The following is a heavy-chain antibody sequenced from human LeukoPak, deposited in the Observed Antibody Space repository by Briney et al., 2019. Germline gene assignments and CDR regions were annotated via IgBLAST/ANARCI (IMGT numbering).Heavy chain of an antibody. V-gene: IGHV4-61*02. Sequence: PSQTLSLTCTVAGGSISSGSYYWSWIRQPAGKGLEWIGRIYTSRSTNYNPSLKSRVTISVDTSKTQFSLKRSSVTAADTAVYYCARVTGIVGANYYFDYWGQGTLVTVSS. D-gene: IGHD1-26*01. CDR3: ARVTGIVGANYYFDY. J-gene: IGHJ4*02. CDR1: GGSISSGSYY. CDR2: IYTSRST.